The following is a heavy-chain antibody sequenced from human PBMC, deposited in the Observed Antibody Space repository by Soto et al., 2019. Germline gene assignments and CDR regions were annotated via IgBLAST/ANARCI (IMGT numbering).Heavy chain of an antibody. Sequence: QVQLVESGGGVVQPGRSLRLSCAASGFTFSSYAMHWVRQAPGKGLEWVAVISYDGSNKYYADSVKGRFTISRDNSKNTLYLQMNSLRAEDTAVYYCARDEDQLWHFDYWGQGTLVTVSS. CDR3: ARDEDQLWHFDY. CDR1: GFTFSSYA. D-gene: IGHD5-18*01. CDR2: ISYDGSNK. V-gene: IGHV3-30-3*01. J-gene: IGHJ4*02.